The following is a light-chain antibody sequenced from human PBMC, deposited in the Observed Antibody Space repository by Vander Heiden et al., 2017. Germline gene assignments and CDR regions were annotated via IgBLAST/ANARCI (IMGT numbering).Light chain of an antibody. V-gene: IGLV3-21*02. CDR3: QVWDSSSDHPYV. Sequence: SYVLTQPPSVSVAPGQTARITCGGNNIRSKSGHWYQQKPGQAPVLVVYDDSDRPSGIPERFSGSNSGNTATLTINRVEAGDEADYYCQVWDSSSDHPYVFGTGTKVTVL. J-gene: IGLJ1*01. CDR2: DDS. CDR1: NIRSKS.